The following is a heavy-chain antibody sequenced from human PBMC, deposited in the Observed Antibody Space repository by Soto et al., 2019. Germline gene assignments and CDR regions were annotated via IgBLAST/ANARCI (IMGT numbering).Heavy chain of an antibody. D-gene: IGHD6-6*01. CDR2: LNANNGDT. J-gene: IGHJ4*02. CDR3: VRGRCPSKNPQLPFDY. Sequence: QVHLVQSGAEVKKPGASVMVSCKASGYTFTDYYVHWVRQSPGQGLEWMGWLNANNGDTNYARKFQGRVTMAGYTSITTAYMDLSSLKSGDTAVYYCVRGRCPSKNPQLPFDYWGQGTLVTVSS. V-gene: IGHV1-2*02. CDR1: GYTFTDYY.